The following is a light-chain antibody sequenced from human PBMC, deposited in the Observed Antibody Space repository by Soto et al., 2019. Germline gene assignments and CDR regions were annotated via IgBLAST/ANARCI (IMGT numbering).Light chain of an antibody. Sequence: EIVLTQSPGTLSLSPGKRVTLSCRASQSISSSYLAWYQQRPGQAPRLLIYGASSRATGIPDRFSGSGSGTEFTLTISRLEPEDFAVYYCQQYGSSSWKFGQGTKVDI. J-gene: IGKJ1*01. V-gene: IGKV3-20*01. CDR2: GAS. CDR3: QQYGSSSWK. CDR1: QSISSSY.